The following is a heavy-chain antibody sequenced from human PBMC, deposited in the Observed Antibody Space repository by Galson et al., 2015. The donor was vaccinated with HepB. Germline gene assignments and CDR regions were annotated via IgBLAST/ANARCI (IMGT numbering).Heavy chain of an antibody. CDR3: ATHSSGWFWYFDL. J-gene: IGHJ2*01. Sequence: SLRLSCAASGFTFSSYWMSWVRQAPGKGLEWVADIKEDGSEKYYVDSVKGRFTSSRDNAKNSLYLQINSLRAEDTAVYYCATHSSGWFWYFDLWGRGTLVTVSS. D-gene: IGHD6-19*01. CDR2: IKEDGSEK. V-gene: IGHV3-7*01. CDR1: GFTFSSYW.